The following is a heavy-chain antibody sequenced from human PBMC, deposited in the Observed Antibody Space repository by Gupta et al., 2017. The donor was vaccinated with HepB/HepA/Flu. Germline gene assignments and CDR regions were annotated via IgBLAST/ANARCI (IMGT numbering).Heavy chain of an antibody. J-gene: IGHJ2*01. D-gene: IGHD3-10*01. V-gene: IGHV3-66*01. Sequence: EVHLVESGGGLVQPGGSLRLSCAVSGFTVTNNYLSWVRQAPGKGLEWVSIFYSGSSTPYTDSGKGRFNISSDNSKNTMYLQMNSLREEETAVYYCARNRWGGTGVYWYFDLWGRGTLVPVS. CDR1: GFTVTNNY. CDR3: ARNRWGGTGVYWYFDL. CDR2: FYSGSST.